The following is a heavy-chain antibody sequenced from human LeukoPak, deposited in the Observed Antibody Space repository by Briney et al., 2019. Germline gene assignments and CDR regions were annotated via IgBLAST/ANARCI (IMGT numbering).Heavy chain of an antibody. Sequence: GGSLRLSCAASGFTFSSYGMNWVRQAPGKGLEWVSYISSSSSTIYYADSVKGRFTISRDNAKNSLYLQMNSLRAEDTAVYYCARVYCGSTSCYYYYYMDVWGKGTTVTVSS. D-gene: IGHD2-2*01. CDR2: ISSSSSTI. CDR1: GFTFSSYG. V-gene: IGHV3-48*01. J-gene: IGHJ6*03. CDR3: ARVYCGSTSCYYYYYMDV.